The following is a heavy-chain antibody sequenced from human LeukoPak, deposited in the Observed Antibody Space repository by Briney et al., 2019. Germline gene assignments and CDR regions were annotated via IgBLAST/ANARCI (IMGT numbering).Heavy chain of an antibody. CDR3: AREVVVIRNAFDI. J-gene: IGHJ3*02. V-gene: IGHV4-4*02. CDR2: IYHSGST. Sequence: SETLSLTCAVSGGSISSSNWWSWVRQPPGKGLEWIGEIYHSGSTNYNPSLKSRVTISVDKSKNQFSLKLSSVTAADTAVYYCAREVVVIRNAFDIWGQGTMVTVSS. CDR1: GGSISSSNW. D-gene: IGHD3-22*01.